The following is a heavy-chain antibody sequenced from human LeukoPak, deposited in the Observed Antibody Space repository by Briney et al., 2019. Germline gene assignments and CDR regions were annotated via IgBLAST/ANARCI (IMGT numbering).Heavy chain of an antibody. V-gene: IGHV3-66*01. J-gene: IGHJ4*02. Sequence: GGSLRLSCAASGFTVSSNYMSWVRQAPGKGLEWVSAIYTGGSTYYAGSVKGRFTISRDNSKNTLYLQMNSLRAEDTAVYYCARDTSWYQLLPENYFDYWGQGTLVTVSS. CDR2: IYTGGST. D-gene: IGHD2-2*01. CDR3: ARDTSWYQLLPENYFDY. CDR1: GFTVSSNY.